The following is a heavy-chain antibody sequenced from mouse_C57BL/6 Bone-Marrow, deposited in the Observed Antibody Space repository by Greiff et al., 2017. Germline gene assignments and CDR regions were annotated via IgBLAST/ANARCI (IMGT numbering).Heavy chain of an antibody. CDR1: GYTFTTYP. V-gene: IGHV1-47*01. CDR2: FHPYNDDT. D-gene: IGHD1-1*01. CDR3: GRSATVVAPGAMDY. J-gene: IGHJ4*01. Sequence: QVQLKQSGAELVKPGSSVKMSCKASGYTFTTYPIAWMQQHHGTSLEWIGNFHPYNDDTTYNEQFKGKATLTVEQSSSTVYLELIRLTSDDYAVYYGGRSATVVAPGAMDYWGKGTSVTVSS.